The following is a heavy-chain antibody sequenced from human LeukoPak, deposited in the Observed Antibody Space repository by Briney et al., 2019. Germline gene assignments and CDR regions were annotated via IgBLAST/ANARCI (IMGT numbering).Heavy chain of an antibody. CDR2: ISSSGSTI. Sequence: PGGSLRLSCAASGFTFSDYYMSWIRQAPGTGLEWVSYISSSGSTIYYADSVKGRFTISRDNAKNSLYLQMNSLRAEDTAVYYCARDKGYSGYDCWFDPWGQGTLVTVSS. CDR3: ARDKGYSGYDCWFDP. D-gene: IGHD5-12*01. CDR1: GFTFSDYY. J-gene: IGHJ5*02. V-gene: IGHV3-11*01.